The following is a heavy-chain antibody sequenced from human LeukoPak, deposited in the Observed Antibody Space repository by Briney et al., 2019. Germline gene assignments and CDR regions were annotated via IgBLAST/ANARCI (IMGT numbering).Heavy chain of an antibody. Sequence: SETLSLTCTVSGGSISSSSYYWGWIRQPPGKGLEWIGSIYYSGSTYYNPSLKSLVTISVDTSKNQFSLKLSSVTAADTAVYYCARRVVITPRTIAAFDYWGQGTLVTVSS. V-gene: IGHV4-39*01. CDR1: GGSISSSSYY. D-gene: IGHD3-9*01. CDR3: ARRVVITPRTIAAFDY. CDR2: IYYSGST. J-gene: IGHJ4*02.